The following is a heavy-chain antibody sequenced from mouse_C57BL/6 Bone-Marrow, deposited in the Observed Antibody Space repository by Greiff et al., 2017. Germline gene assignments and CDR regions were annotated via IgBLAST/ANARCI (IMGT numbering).Heavy chain of an antibody. Sequence: QVQLQPSGAELVKPGASVKMSCKASGYTFTSYWITWVKQSPGQGLEWIGDIYPGSGSTNYTEKFKSKATLTVDTSSSTAYMQLSSLTSEDSAVYYCARGLYWYFDVWGTGTTVTVSS. J-gene: IGHJ1*03. D-gene: IGHD3-3*01. CDR1: GYTFTSYW. CDR2: IYPGSGST. V-gene: IGHV1-55*01. CDR3: ARGLYWYFDV.